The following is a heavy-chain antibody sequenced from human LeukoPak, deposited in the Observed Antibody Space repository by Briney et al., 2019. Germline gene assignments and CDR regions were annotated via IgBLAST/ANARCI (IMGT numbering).Heavy chain of an antibody. J-gene: IGHJ4*02. Sequence: SGTLSLTCTVSGGSISSGDYYWSWIRQPPGKGLEWIGYIYYSGSTYYNPSLKSRVTISVDTSKNQFSLKLSSVTAADTAVYYCARNRKGVTLGYWGQGTLVTVSS. CDR3: ARNRKGVTLGY. CDR1: GGSISSGDYY. CDR2: IYYSGST. V-gene: IGHV4-30-4*01. D-gene: IGHD2-21*02.